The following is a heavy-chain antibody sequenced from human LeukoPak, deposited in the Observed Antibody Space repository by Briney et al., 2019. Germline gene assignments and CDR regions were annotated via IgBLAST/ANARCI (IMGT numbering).Heavy chain of an antibody. D-gene: IGHD2-2*01. CDR3: ARDRRRYCSSASCSEANYYYYYGMDV. CDR2: IKQDGSEE. V-gene: IGHV3-7*01. Sequence: PGGSLRLSCAASGFTFSSYWMSWVRQAPGKGLEWVANIKQDGSEEYYVDSVKGRFTISRDNAKNSLYLQMNSLRAEDTAVYYCARDRRRYCSSASCSEANYYYYYGMDVRGQGTTVTVSS. CDR1: GFTFSSYW. J-gene: IGHJ6*02.